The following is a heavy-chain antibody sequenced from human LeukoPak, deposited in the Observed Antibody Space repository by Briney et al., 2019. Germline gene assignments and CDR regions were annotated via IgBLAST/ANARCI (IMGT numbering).Heavy chain of an antibody. CDR2: TSYSEGT. J-gene: IGHJ5*02. D-gene: IGHD3-10*01. CDR1: GVSIRSSNYF. CDR3: ARHARYRSGEDWFDP. Sequence: PSETLSLTCTVSGVSIRSSNYFWGWIPQPPGKGLEWIGSTSYSEGTHYNPSLKSRLIMNIDTSKNQFSLKLSSVTAADTALYYCARHARYRSGEDWFDPWGQGTLVTVSS. V-gene: IGHV4-39*01.